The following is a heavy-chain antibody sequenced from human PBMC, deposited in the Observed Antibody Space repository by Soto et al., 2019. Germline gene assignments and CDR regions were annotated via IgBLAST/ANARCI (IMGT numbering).Heavy chain of an antibody. Sequence: GESLKISCAASGFTFSSYAMSWVRQAPGKGLEWVSAISGSGGSTYYADSVKGRFTISRDNSKNTLYLQMNSLRAEDTAVYYCAKPSTLTMIVVVITTSEMVYYYGMDVWGQGTTVTVSS. CDR3: AKPSTLTMIVVVITTSEMVYYYGMDV. CDR1: GFTFSSYA. J-gene: IGHJ6*02. V-gene: IGHV3-23*01. CDR2: ISGSGGST. D-gene: IGHD3-22*01.